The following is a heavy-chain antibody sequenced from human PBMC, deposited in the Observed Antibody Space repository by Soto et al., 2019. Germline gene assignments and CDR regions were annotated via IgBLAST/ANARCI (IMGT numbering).Heavy chain of an antibody. CDR3: ARMKLARLDH. CDR1: GVPFNSYG. J-gene: IGHJ4*02. V-gene: IGHV1-69*09. CDR2: INPAFKLR. Sequence: QVVLLQSGTEVKRPGSSVKVSCKASGVPFNSYGFAWVRQAPGRGLEWVGRINPAFKLRNYEQSLQGRVTMTAETSTKTAYIELSGVTCGDTAVYYCARMKLARLDHWGQGTLVTVSS.